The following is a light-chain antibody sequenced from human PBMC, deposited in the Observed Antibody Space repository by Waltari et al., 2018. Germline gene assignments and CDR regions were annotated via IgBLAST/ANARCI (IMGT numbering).Light chain of an antibody. CDR2: QDS. CDR3: QAWDSSTVV. V-gene: IGLV3-1*01. CDR1: TLGDKS. J-gene: IGLJ2*01. Sequence: SYELTQPPSVSVSPGQTASITCPGDTLGDKSAGWYQQKPGQSPVLVIYQDSKRPSGIPERFSGSNSGNTATLTISGTQAMDEADYYCQAWDSSTVVFGGGTKLTVL.